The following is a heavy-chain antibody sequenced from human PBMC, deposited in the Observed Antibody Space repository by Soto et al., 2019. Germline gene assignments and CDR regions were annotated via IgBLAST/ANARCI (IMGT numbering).Heavy chain of an antibody. J-gene: IGHJ4*02. CDR1: GGSFSGYY. D-gene: IGHD5-18*01. CDR2: INHSGSN. V-gene: IGHV4-34*01. Sequence: SETLSLTCAVYGGSFSGYYWSWIRQPPGKGLEWIGEINHSGSNNYNPSLKSRVTISVDTSKNQFSLKLSSVTAADTAVYYCARGSDTAMVTFDYWGQGTLVTVSS. CDR3: ARGSDTAMVTFDY.